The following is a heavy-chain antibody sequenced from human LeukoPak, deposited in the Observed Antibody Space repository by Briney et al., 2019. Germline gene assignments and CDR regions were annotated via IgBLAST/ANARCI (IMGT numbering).Heavy chain of an antibody. Sequence: GGSLRLSCAASGFTFSSYSMNWVRQAPGKGLEWVLSISSSSSYIYYADSVKGRFTISRDNAKNSLYLQMNSLRAEDTAVYYCARARGGYSFDYWGQGTLVTVSS. CDR2: ISSSSSYI. J-gene: IGHJ4*02. CDR1: GFTFSSYS. CDR3: ARARGGYSFDY. V-gene: IGHV3-21*01. D-gene: IGHD5-18*01.